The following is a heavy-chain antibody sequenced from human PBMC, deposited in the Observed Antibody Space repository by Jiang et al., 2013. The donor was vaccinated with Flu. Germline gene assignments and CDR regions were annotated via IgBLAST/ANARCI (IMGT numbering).Heavy chain of an antibody. CDR2: IYYSGST. D-gene: IGHD6-6*01. CDR1: GGSISSYY. V-gene: IGHV4-59*01. Sequence: ETLSLTCTVSGGSISSYYWSWIRQPPGKGLEWIGYIYYSGSTNYNPSLKSRVTISVDTSKNQFSLKLSSVTAADTAVYYCARSLWSARGPNWFDPWGQGTLVTVSS. J-gene: IGHJ5*02. CDR3: ARSLWSARGPNWFDP.